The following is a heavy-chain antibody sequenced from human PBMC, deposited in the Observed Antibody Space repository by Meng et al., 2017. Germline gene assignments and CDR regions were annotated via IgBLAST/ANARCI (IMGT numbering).Heavy chain of an antibody. Sequence: SETLSLTCTVSGDSISSYYWSWIRQPPGKGLEWIGYIYYSGSTNYNPSLKSRVTISVDTSKNQFSLKLSSVTAADTAVYYCARETYDSSGYVYFDLWGRGTLVTVSS. V-gene: IGHV4-59*01. CDR2: IYYSGST. CDR3: ARETYDSSGYVYFDL. CDR1: GDSISSYY. D-gene: IGHD3-22*01. J-gene: IGHJ2*01.